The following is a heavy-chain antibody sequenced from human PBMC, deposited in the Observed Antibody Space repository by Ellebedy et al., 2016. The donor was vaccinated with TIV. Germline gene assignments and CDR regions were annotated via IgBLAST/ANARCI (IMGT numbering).Heavy chain of an antibody. Sequence: GESLKISCAASGFTFSSYAMSWVRQSPGKGLDWVSGISGSGVTVYAESVKGRFTISRDNSKNTLYLQMNSLRAEDTAVYYCARDRGSGWYFDYWGQGTLVTVSS. D-gene: IGHD6-19*01. CDR3: ARDRGSGWYFDY. CDR1: GFTFSSYA. J-gene: IGHJ4*02. CDR2: ISGSGVT. V-gene: IGHV3-23*01.